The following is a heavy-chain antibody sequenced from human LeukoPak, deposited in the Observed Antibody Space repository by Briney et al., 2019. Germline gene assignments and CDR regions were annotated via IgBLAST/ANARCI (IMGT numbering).Heavy chain of an antibody. CDR1: GSIFSSYA. V-gene: IGHV3-30-3*01. D-gene: IGHD1-14*01. CDR3: ARDYRRYIDY. Sequence: GRSLRLSCAVSGSIFSSYAMHWVRLAPGKGLEWVAVISYDGSNKYYADSVKGRFTISRDNSKNTLYLQMNSLRAEDTAVYYCARDYRRYIDYWGQGTLVTVSS. CDR2: ISYDGSNK. J-gene: IGHJ4*02.